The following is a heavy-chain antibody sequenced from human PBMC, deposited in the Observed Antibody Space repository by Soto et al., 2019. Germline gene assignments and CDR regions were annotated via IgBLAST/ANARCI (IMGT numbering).Heavy chain of an antibody. V-gene: IGHV3-33*01. CDR3: ARGSTYYYDSSGRRTSHRPLDY. CDR2: ICYDGSNK. CDR1: GFTFGSYG. J-gene: IGHJ4*02. Sequence: GGSLRLSCAASGFTFGSYGMHWVCQAPGKGLEWVALICYDGSNKYYADSVKGRFTISRDNTKNTLYLEVSSLRDEDLAVYYCARGSTYYYDSSGRRTSHRPLDYWGQGTLVTVSS. D-gene: IGHD3-22*01.